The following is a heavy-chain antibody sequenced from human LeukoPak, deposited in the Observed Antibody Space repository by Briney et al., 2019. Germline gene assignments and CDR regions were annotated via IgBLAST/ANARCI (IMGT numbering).Heavy chain of an antibody. D-gene: IGHD6-13*01. V-gene: IGHV3-7*01. Sequence: GGSLRLSCAASGFTFSNYWMSWVRQAPGKGLEWVANIQQHGSETYYGDSVKGRFTISRDNAKNSLYLQMNSLRAEDTAVYYCATYSSSNGREFQYWGQGTLVTVSS. CDR2: IQQHGSET. CDR3: ATYSSSNGREFQY. CDR1: GFTFSNYW. J-gene: IGHJ1*01.